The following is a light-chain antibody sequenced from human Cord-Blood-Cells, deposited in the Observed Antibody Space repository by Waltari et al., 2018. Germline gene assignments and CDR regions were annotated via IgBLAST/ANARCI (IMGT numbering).Light chain of an antibody. CDR2: GAS. Sequence: DIVLTQSPGTLSLSPRERATLPCRASQSVSSSYLAWYQQTPRQAPSLLIYGASSRATCIPDRFSGSGSGTDFTLNISRLEPEDFAVYYCQQYGSSPITFGQGTRLEIK. CDR3: QQYGSSPIT. V-gene: IGKV3-20*01. CDR1: QSVSSSY. J-gene: IGKJ5*01.